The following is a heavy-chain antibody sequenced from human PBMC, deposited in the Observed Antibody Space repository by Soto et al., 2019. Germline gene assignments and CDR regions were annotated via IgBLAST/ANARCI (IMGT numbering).Heavy chain of an antibody. CDR2: INHSGST. CDR1: GGSFSGYY. Sequence: PSETLSLTCAVYGGSFSGYYWSWIRQPPGKGLEWIGEINHSGSTNYNPSLKSRVTISVDTSKNQFSLKLSSLTAADTAVYYCARGHRYNWFDPWGQGTLVTVSS. V-gene: IGHV4-34*01. CDR3: ARGHRYNWFDP. J-gene: IGHJ5*02.